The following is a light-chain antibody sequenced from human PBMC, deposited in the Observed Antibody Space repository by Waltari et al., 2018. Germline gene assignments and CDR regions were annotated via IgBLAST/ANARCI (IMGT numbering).Light chain of an antibody. CDR1: SSDVGRYNL. CDR3: CSYAGSSTLV. Sequence: QSALTQPASVSGSPGQSIPISCTGTSSDVGRYNLLPWYQQHPGKAPKIMIYEGSKRPSGVSNRFSGSKSGNTASLTISGLQAEDEADYYCCSYAGSSTLVFGGGTKLTVL. J-gene: IGLJ2*01. CDR2: EGS. V-gene: IGLV2-23*01.